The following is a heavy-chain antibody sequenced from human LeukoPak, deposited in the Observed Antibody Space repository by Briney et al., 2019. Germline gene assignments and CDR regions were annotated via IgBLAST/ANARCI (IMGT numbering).Heavy chain of an antibody. D-gene: IGHD6-19*01. CDR3: ARAGGEQWLVPHYFDY. J-gene: IGHJ4*02. CDR2: ISSGVITI. V-gene: IGHV3-11*04. CDR1: GFTFSDYY. Sequence: GGSLRLSCAASGFTFSDYYMSWIRQAPGKGLEWVSYISSGVITIYYADSVKGRFTISRDNARNSLYLQMNSLRAEDTAVYYCARAGGEQWLVPHYFDYWGQGTLVTVSS.